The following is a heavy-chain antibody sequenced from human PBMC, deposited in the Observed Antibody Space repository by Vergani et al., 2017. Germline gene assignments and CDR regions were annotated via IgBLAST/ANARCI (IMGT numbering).Heavy chain of an antibody. CDR3: SGPPTSDYYDSSGYTFDY. Sequence: EVQLVQSGAEVKKPGESLKISCKGSGYSFTSYWIGWVRQMPGKGLEWMGIIYPGDSDTRYSPSFQGQVTIAADKSISTAYLQWSSLKASDAAMYYCSGPPTSDYYDSSGYTFDYWGQGTLVTVSS. V-gene: IGHV5-51*01. CDR1: GYSFTSYW. CDR2: IYPGDSDT. J-gene: IGHJ4*02. D-gene: IGHD3-22*01.